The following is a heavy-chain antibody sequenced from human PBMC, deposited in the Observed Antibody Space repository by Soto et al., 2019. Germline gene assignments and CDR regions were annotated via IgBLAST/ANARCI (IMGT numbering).Heavy chain of an antibody. CDR2: IIPIFGTA. D-gene: IGHD3-10*01. CDR3: ARDSYGSGSYDAFDI. V-gene: IGHV1-69*06. Sequence: KVSCKASGGTFSSYAISWVRQAPGQGLEWMGGIIPIFGTANYAQKFQGRVTITADKSTSTAYMELSSLRSEDTAVYYCARDSYGSGSYDAFDIWGQGTMVTVSS. CDR1: GGTFSSYA. J-gene: IGHJ3*02.